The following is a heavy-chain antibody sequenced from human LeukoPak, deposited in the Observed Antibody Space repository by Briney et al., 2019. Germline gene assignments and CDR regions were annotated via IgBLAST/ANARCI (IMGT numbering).Heavy chain of an antibody. Sequence: PGGSLRLSCAASGFTFSSYAMSWVRQAPGKGLEWVSAISGSGGSTYYADSVKVRFTISRDNSKNTLYLQMNSLRAEVTAVYYCAKTVVVIAIPGYYFDYWGQGTLVTVSS. V-gene: IGHV3-23*01. CDR3: AKTVVVIAIPGYYFDY. CDR1: GFTFSSYA. CDR2: ISGSGGST. J-gene: IGHJ4*02. D-gene: IGHD2-21*01.